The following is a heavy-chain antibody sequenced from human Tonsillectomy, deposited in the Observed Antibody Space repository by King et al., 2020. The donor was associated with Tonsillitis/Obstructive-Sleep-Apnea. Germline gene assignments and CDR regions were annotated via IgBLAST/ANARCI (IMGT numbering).Heavy chain of an antibody. V-gene: IGHV3-48*03. J-gene: IGHJ3*02. Sequence: VQLVESGGGLVQPGGSLRLSCAGSGFTFSSYEMNWVRQAPGKGLEWVSYISSRGSTKYYADSVKGRFTISRDNAKNSLYLQMNSLRAEDTAVYYCARDYDYDGLLDAFDIWGQGTMVTVSS. CDR2: ISSRGSTK. D-gene: IGHD4-23*01. CDR3: ARDYDYDGLLDAFDI. CDR1: GFTFSSYE.